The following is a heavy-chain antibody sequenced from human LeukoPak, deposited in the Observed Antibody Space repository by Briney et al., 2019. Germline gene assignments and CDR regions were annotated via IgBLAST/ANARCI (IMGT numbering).Heavy chain of an antibody. J-gene: IGHJ4*02. CDR3: ARDLHDWELTDD. CDR1: GYTFTAYY. V-gene: IGHV1-2*02. CDR2: INPNSGDT. D-gene: IGHD1-26*01. Sequence: GASVKVSCKASGYTFTAYYMHWVRQAPGQGLEWMGWINPNSGDTKYKQKFQGRFTMTRDTSISTAYMELSSLRSDDTAVYYCARDLHDWELTDDWGQGTLVTVSS.